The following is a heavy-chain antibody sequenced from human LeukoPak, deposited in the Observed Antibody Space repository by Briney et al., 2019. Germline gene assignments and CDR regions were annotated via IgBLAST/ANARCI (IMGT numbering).Heavy chain of an antibody. V-gene: IGHV3-7*01. CDR2: IKEDGSEK. J-gene: IGHJ4*02. CDR1: GFTFSRYW. Sequence: GGSLRLSCAASGFTFSRYWMTWVRQAPGKGLEWVANIKEDGSEKYYVDSVKGRFTISRDNAKNSLYLQMNSLRAEDTAIYYCARGQAGVTPRWGQGTLVTVSS. D-gene: IGHD2-21*02. CDR3: ARGQAGVTPR.